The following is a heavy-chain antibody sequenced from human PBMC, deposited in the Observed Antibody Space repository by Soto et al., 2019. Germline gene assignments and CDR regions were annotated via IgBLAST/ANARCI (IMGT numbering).Heavy chain of an antibody. Sequence: QVQLVQSETEVKKPGASVKVSCKASGYIFTNYDITWVRQAPGQGLEWMGWVSGYTGNTKYAQKFQGKVTMTTETATSKVYMELRGLRSDDTAVYYCARFGSAPYYYYGVDVWGQGTTVFVSS. CDR3: ARFGSAPYYYYGVDV. J-gene: IGHJ6*02. CDR1: GYIFTNYD. D-gene: IGHD3-10*01. V-gene: IGHV1-18*01. CDR2: VSGYTGNT.